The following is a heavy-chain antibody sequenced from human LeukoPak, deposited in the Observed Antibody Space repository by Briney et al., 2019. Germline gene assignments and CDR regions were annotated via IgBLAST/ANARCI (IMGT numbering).Heavy chain of an antibody. Sequence: GASVTVSCTASGGTFSSYAISWVRQAPGQGLEWMGGIIPIFGTAKYEQKFQGRVTITADESTSTAYMELSSLRSADTAVYYCARAGSGWRAFDIWGQGTMVTVSS. CDR3: ARAGSGWRAFDI. CDR1: GGTFSSYA. V-gene: IGHV1-69*13. D-gene: IGHD6-19*01. J-gene: IGHJ3*02. CDR2: IIPIFGTA.